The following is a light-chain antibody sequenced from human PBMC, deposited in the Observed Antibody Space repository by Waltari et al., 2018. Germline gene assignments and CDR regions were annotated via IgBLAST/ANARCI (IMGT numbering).Light chain of an antibody. CDR1: QSVSSSY. CDR2: GAS. V-gene: IGKV3D-7*01. CDR3: QQDYNLPRT. J-gene: IGKJ1*01. Sequence: PGERVTLSCRASQSVSSSYLTWYQQKPGQAPRLLIYGASTRATSSPARFSGSGSGTDFTLTISSLQPEDFAVYYCQQDYNLPRTFGQGTKVEIK.